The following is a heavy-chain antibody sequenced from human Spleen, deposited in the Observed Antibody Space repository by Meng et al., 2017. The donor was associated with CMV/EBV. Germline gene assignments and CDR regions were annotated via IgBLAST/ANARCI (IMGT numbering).Heavy chain of an antibody. CDR2: INHSGST. V-gene: IGHV4-34*01. CDR3: ARVHCSSTSCYHNWFEP. CDR1: GGSFSGYY. Sequence: SETLSLTCAVYGGSFSGYYWSWIRQPPGKGLEWIGEINHSGSTNYNPSLKSRVTRSVDTSKNQFSLKLISVTAADTAVYYCARVHCSSTSCYHNWFEPWGQGTLVTVSS. J-gene: IGHJ5*02. D-gene: IGHD2-2*01.